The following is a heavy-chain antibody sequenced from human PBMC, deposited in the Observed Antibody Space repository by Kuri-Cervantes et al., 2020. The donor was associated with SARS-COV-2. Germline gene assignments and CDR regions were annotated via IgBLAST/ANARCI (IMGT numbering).Heavy chain of an antibody. CDR1: GGTFSSYA. Sequence: GESLKISCKASGGTFSSYAISWVRQAPGQGLEWMGWISAYNGNTNYAQKLQGRVTMTTDTSTSTAYMELRSLRSDDTAVYYCARDNYYDSSGYFNYWGQGTLVTVSS. J-gene: IGHJ4*02. CDR2: ISAYNGNT. CDR3: ARDNYYDSSGYFNY. V-gene: IGHV1-18*01. D-gene: IGHD3-22*01.